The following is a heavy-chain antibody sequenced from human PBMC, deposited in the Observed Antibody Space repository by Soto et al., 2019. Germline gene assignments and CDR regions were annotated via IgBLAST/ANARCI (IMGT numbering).Heavy chain of an antibody. CDR2: FNPDNQNT. D-gene: IGHD3-16*01. V-gene: IGHV1-18*01. J-gene: IGHJ4*02. CDR1: GYRFTTYG. CDR3: ARVRFGDPFDF. Sequence: ASVKVSCKVSGYRFTTYGINWVRQAPGQGLEWVGWFNPDNQNTNYAQKFQDRVSLTTDSSTNTAYMELRDLRSDDTAVYYCARVRFGDPFDFWGQGSMDTV.